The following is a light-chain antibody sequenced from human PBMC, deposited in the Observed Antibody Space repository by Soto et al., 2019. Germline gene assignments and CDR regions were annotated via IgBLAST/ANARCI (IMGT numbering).Light chain of an antibody. J-gene: IGKJ4*01. CDR2: GAS. V-gene: IGKV3-20*01. CDR1: QSVSSSY. CDR3: HQYDSSPLT. Sequence: IVLTQSPGTLSLSPGERATLSCRASQSVSSSYLAWYQQKPGQAPRLLIYGASSRATGIPDRFSGSGAGTDFTLTISRREPEDFAGYYCHQYDSSPLTFGGGTKVEIK.